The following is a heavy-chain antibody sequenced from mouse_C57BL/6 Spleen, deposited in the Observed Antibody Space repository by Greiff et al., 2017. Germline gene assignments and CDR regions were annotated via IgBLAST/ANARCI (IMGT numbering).Heavy chain of an antibody. D-gene: IGHD1-1*01. CDR2: IYPGDGGT. CDR1: GYAFSSSW. Sequence: QVQLQQSGPELVKPGASVKISCKASGYAFSSSWMNWVKQRPGKGLEWIGRIYPGDGGTNYNGKFKGKATLTADKSSSTAYMQLSSLTSEDSAVXFCARPNYYGSSYVDWYFDVWGTGTTVTVSS. V-gene: IGHV1-82*01. CDR3: ARPNYYGSSYVDWYFDV. J-gene: IGHJ1*03.